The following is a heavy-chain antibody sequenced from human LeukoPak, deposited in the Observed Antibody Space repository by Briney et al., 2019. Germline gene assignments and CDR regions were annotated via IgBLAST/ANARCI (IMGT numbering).Heavy chain of an antibody. CDR2: IYSDGST. CDR1: GFTVSSDY. CDR3: ARDSGFSDYAY. V-gene: IGHV3-66*01. D-gene: IGHD4-17*01. Sequence: GGSLRLSCVGSGFTVSSDYMSWVRQAPGRGLEWVSIIYSDGSTYYANSVKGRFTISGDSSKNTLYLQMNSLRADDTAIYYCARDSGFSDYAYWGQGTLVTVSS. J-gene: IGHJ4*02.